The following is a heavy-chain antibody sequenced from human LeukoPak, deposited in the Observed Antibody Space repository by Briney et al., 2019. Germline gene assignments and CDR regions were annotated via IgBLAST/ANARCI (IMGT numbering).Heavy chain of an antibody. J-gene: IGHJ6*02. CDR3: ARERVPGTNTIYYGMDV. D-gene: IGHD2-8*01. CDR2: ISAYNGNT. Sequence: ASVKVSCKASGYTFTSYGISWVRQAPGQGLEWMGWISAYNGNTNYAQKLQGRVTMTTDTSTSTAYMELRSLRSDDTAVYYCARERVPGTNTIYYGMDVWGQGTTVTVSS. CDR1: GYTFTSYG. V-gene: IGHV1-18*01.